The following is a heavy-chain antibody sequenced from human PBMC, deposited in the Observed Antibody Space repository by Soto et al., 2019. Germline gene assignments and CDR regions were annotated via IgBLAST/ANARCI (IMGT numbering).Heavy chain of an antibody. CDR1: GYNFNMYW. J-gene: IGHJ3*02. CDR3: ARQEIAGATSAFDI. D-gene: IGHD1-26*01. V-gene: IGHV5-51*01. Sequence: GESLKISCKGSGYNFNMYWIAWVRHMPWKGLEWMGVIYPGDSDTRYSPSFQGQVTISVDKSISTAYLQWSSLKASDTAIYYCARQEIAGATSAFDIWGKGTLVTVS. CDR2: IYPGDSDT.